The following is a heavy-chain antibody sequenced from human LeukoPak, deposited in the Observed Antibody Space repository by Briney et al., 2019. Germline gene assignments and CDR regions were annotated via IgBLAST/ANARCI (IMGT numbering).Heavy chain of an antibody. CDR3: ARAGDCSSTSCPLHYYYMDV. D-gene: IGHD2-2*01. CDR1: GFTFSSYS. Sequence: PGGSLRLSCAASGFTFSSYSMNWVRQAPGKGLEWVSSISSSSSYIYYADSVKGRFTISRDNAKNSLYLQMNSLRAEDTAVYYCARAGDCSSTSCPLHYYYMDVWGKGTTVTISS. CDR2: ISSSSSYI. V-gene: IGHV3-21*01. J-gene: IGHJ6*03.